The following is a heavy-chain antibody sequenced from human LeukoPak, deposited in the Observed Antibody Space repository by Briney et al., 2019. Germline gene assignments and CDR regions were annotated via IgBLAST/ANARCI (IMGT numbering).Heavy chain of an antibody. CDR2: ISYDGSNK. Sequence: GGSLRLSCAASGFTFSSYGMHWVRQAPGKGLERVAVISYDGSNKYYADSVKGRFTISRDNFKNTLYLQMNSLRAEDTAVYYCAKVAYGDSQFRRYFDLWGRGTLVTVSS. CDR1: GFTFSSYG. V-gene: IGHV3-30*18. CDR3: AKVAYGDSQFRRYFDL. J-gene: IGHJ2*01. D-gene: IGHD4-17*01.